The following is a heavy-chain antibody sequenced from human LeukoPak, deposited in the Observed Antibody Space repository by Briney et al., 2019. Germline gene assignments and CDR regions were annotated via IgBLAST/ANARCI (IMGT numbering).Heavy chain of an antibody. V-gene: IGHV3-23*01. CDR2: ISGSGGRT. CDR3: ADGLLRGGY. Sequence: PGGSLRLSCEVSGFSFSSFAMSWVRQAPGKGLEWVSGISGSGGRTYYAESVKGRFTISRDNSKSTLSLQMNSLRADDTAVYYCADGLLRGGYWGQGTLVTVSS. CDR1: GFSFSSFA. J-gene: IGHJ4*02. D-gene: IGHD4-17*01.